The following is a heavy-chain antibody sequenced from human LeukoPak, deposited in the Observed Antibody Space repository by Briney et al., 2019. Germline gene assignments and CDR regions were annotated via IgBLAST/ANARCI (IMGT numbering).Heavy chain of an antibody. V-gene: IGHV3-7*02. D-gene: IGHD1-7*01. CDR2: IKQDGSEK. Sequence: LPGGSLRLSCAASGFTFSTYSMNWVRQAPGKGLEWVANIKQDGSEKSYVDSVKGRFTISRDNAKNSLYLQMNTLRAEDTAVYFCAYLNSHAFDVWGQGTMVTVSS. CDR3: AYLNSHAFDV. J-gene: IGHJ3*01. CDR1: GFTFSTYS.